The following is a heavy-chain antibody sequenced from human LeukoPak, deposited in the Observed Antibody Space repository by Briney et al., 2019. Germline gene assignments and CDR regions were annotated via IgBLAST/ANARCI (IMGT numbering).Heavy chain of an antibody. CDR3: ARDATRGGDFDY. D-gene: IGHD3-16*01. Sequence: RTGGSLRLSCAGSGFTFSSYWMTWVRQAPGKGLEWVANINQDGGEKYYVDSVKGRFTISRDNAKNSLYLQMNSLRAEDTAVYYCARDATRGGDFDYWGQGTLVTVSS. CDR2: INQDGGEK. J-gene: IGHJ4*02. V-gene: IGHV3-7*01. CDR1: GFTFSSYW.